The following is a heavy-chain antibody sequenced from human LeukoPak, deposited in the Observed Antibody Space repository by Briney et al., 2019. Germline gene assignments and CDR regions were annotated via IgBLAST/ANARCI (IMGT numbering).Heavy chain of an antibody. Sequence: GGSLRLSCAASGFTGSDHYVDWVRQAPGKGLEWVGRTRNKAYKYTTEYAASVKGRFSISRDDSKNSLYLQMNSLKSEDTAAYYCARLAYTNAAGWFFDLWGRGTQVTVSS. CDR1: GFTGSDHY. CDR3: ARLAYTNAAGWFFDL. CDR2: TRNKAYKYTT. J-gene: IGHJ2*01. V-gene: IGHV3-72*01. D-gene: IGHD2-15*01.